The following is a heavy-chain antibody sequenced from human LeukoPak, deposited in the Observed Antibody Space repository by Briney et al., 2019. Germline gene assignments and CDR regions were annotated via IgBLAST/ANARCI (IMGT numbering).Heavy chain of an antibody. J-gene: IGHJ6*03. V-gene: IGHV4-34*01. D-gene: IGHD3-16*02. CDR1: GGSISSYY. CDR2: INHSGST. CDR3: ARHSDPYDYIWGTYRDYYYMDV. Sequence: SETLSLTCTVSGGSISSYYWNWIRQPPGKGLEWIGEINHSGSTNYNPSLKSRVTMSVDTSKNQFSLNVNSVNAADTAVYYCARHSDPYDYIWGTYRDYYYMDVWGKGTTVTISS.